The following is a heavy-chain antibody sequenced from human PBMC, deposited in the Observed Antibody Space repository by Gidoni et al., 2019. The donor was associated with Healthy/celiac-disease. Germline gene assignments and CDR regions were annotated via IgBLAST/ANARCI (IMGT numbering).Heavy chain of an antibody. Sequence: RNVSGCYIRSSSYYWGCLRQPPGKWLEWIGSIYYSGSTYYNPSLNSRVTIYVDTSKNQFSLKLSSVTASDTVVYYCAKPFVYDFLSCYYNYYYYGMDVWGKGTTVTVSS. J-gene: IGHJ6*04. CDR1: GCYIRSSSYY. CDR3: AKPFVYDFLSCYYNYYYYGMDV. CDR2: IYYSGST. D-gene: IGHD3-3*01. V-gene: IGHV4-39*01.